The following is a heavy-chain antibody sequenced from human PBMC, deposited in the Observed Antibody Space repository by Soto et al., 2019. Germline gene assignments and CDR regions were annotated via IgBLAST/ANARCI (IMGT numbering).Heavy chain of an antibody. Sequence: QVQLVESGGGVVQPGRSLRLSCAASGFTFSSYGMHWVRQAPGKGLEWVAVISYDGSNKYYEDSVKGRFTISRDNSKNTLYLQMNSLRAEDTAVYYCAKDAAYYDFWSGYYYYYYGMDVWGQGTTVTVSS. CDR3: AKDAAYYDFWSGYYYYYYGMDV. CDR2: ISYDGSNK. J-gene: IGHJ6*02. CDR1: GFTFSSYG. V-gene: IGHV3-30*18. D-gene: IGHD3-3*01.